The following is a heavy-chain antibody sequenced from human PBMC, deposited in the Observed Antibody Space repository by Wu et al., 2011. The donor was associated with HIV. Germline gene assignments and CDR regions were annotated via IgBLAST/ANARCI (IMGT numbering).Heavy chain of an antibody. CDR3: ARDYNFWSGYYSIWDY. J-gene: IGHJ4*02. D-gene: IGHD3-3*01. V-gene: IGHV1-2*02. CDR2: INPHSGDX. Sequence: GPEWMEWINPHSGDXNYALKFQGRVTMTRDTSINTAYMELSRLRSDDTAVYYCARDYNFWSGYYSIWDYWGQGTLVTVSS.